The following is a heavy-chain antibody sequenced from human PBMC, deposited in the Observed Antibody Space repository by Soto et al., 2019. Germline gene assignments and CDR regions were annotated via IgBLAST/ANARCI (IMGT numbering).Heavy chain of an antibody. V-gene: IGHV4-59*01. CDR3: ARLPWAGYGGVFDP. CDR1: GGSITNNY. Sequence: QVQLQESGPGLVKPSETLSLTCTVSGGSITNNYWTWIRQPPGKGLEWIGSIYYSGSTNYTPSVKSRVTTSVDTSTTQFYMKLTSVTAADTALYYCARLPWAGYGGVFDPWGQGTLVTVSS. CDR2: IYYSGST. J-gene: IGHJ5*02. D-gene: IGHD2-8*02.